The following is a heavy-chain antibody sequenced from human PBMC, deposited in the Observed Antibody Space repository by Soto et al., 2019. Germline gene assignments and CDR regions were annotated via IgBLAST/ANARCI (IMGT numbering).Heavy chain of an antibody. J-gene: IGHJ3*01. CDR1: GYTFTSYY. CDR2: ISPSSGGT. Sequence: QVQLVQSGAEVKKPGASVRVSCKASGYTFTSYYIHWVRQAPGHGPEWMGMISPSSGGTDYAQKFQGRVTMTRDTSTSTVYMELISLRSEDTAVYYCTRSIITTAGTDAFDLWGQGTVVTVSS. CDR3: TRSIITTAGTDAFDL. D-gene: IGHD6-13*01. V-gene: IGHV1-46*03.